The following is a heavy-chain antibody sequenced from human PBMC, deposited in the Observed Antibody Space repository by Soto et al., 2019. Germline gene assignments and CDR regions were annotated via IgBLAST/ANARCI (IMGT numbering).Heavy chain of an antibody. CDR3: ARVLAVAGRHYFDY. CDR1: GYTFTSYA. Sequence: GASVKVSCKASGYTFTSYAMHWVRQAPGQRLEWMGWINAGNGNTKYSQKFQGRVTMTTDTSTSTAYMELRSLRSDDTAVYYCARVLAVAGRHYFDYWGQGTLVTVSS. J-gene: IGHJ4*02. CDR2: INAGNGNT. V-gene: IGHV1-3*01. D-gene: IGHD6-19*01.